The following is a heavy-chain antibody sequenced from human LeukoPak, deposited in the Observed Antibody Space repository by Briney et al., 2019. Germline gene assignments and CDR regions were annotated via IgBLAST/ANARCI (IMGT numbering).Heavy chain of an antibody. Sequence: SETLSLTCTVSGYSISSGYYWGWIRQPPGKGLEWIGSIYQSGSTYYNPSLKSRVTISLDTSKNQFSLKLSSVTAADTAAYFCARGPRYSSSSYFDYWGQGTLVTVSS. D-gene: IGHD6-6*01. CDR2: IYQSGST. V-gene: IGHV4-38-2*02. CDR1: GYSISSGYY. CDR3: ARGPRYSSSSYFDY. J-gene: IGHJ4*02.